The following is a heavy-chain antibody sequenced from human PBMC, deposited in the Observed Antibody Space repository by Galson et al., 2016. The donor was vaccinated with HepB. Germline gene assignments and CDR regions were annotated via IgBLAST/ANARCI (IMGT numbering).Heavy chain of an antibody. CDR1: GLIFNDAW. V-gene: IGHV3-15*05. Sequence: SLRLSCAASGLIFNDAWMSWVRQAPGEGLEWVGRIKRKSDGGTTYYAAPVKGRFTIPRDDSKNMLYLQMKSLKPDDTAVYYCTTDRIVVVITTSYYYGMDVWGRGTTVTVSS. CDR2: IKRKSDGGTT. D-gene: IGHD3-22*01. CDR3: TTDRIVVVITTSYYYGMDV. J-gene: IGHJ6*02.